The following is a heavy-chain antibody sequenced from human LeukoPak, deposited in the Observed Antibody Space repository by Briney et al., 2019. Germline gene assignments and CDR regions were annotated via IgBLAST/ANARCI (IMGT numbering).Heavy chain of an antibody. D-gene: IGHD3-22*01. J-gene: IGHJ3*02. CDR2: IYYSGST. Sequence: PSETLSLTCTGSGGSISSYYWSWLGQPPGKGLEGIGYIYYSGSTNYNPSLKSRVTISVDTSKNQFSLKLSSVTAADTAVYYCARTDGLLLNAFDIWGQGTMVTVSS. CDR3: ARTDGLLLNAFDI. CDR1: GGSISSYY. V-gene: IGHV4-59*01.